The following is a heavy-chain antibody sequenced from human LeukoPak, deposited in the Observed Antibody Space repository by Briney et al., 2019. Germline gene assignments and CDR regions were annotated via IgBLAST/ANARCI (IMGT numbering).Heavy chain of an antibody. CDR2: ISSSGSTI. CDR3: ARDSATTYYDILTGQYYYYGMDV. Sequence: GGSLRLSCAASGFTFSDYYMSWIRQAPGKGLEWVSYISSSGSTIYYADSVKGRFTISSDNAKNSLYLQMNSLRAEDTAVYYCARDSATTYYDILTGQYYYYGMDVWGQGTTVTVSS. CDR1: GFTFSDYY. J-gene: IGHJ6*02. D-gene: IGHD3-9*01. V-gene: IGHV3-11*01.